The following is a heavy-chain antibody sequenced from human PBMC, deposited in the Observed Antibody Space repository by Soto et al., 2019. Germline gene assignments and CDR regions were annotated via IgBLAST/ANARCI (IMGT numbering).Heavy chain of an antibody. V-gene: IGHV4-31*03. D-gene: IGHD3-16*01. Sequence: TLSVTGPVSGVSISIGGYYWSWIRQHPGKGLEWIGYIYYSWSTYYNPSLKSRVTISVDTSKNQFSLKLSSVTAADTAVYFCAKGGYYSLFDIWGQGTEVTVSS. J-gene: IGHJ3*02. CDR1: GVSISIGGYY. CDR2: IYYSWST. CDR3: AKGGYYSLFDI.